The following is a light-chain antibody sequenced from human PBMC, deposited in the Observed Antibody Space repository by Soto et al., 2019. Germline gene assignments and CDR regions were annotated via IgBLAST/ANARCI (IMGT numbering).Light chain of an antibody. J-gene: IGKJ1*01. CDR2: GAS. Sequence: EIVLTQSPGSLSLSPGERATLSCSASQSVDSSFFAWYQKKPGQAPRLLIYGASKRATGIPVRFSGSGSGTDFTLTISRLEPEDFAVYYCQQYVSSVTFGQGTKVEIK. CDR1: QSVDSSF. CDR3: QQYVSSVT. V-gene: IGKV3-20*01.